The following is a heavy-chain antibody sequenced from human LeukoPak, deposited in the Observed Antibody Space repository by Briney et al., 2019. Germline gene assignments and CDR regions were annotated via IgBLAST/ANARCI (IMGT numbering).Heavy chain of an antibody. CDR2: ISGSSTSI. D-gene: IGHD5/OR15-5a*01. J-gene: IGHJ4*02. Sequence: GGSLRLSCAASGFTFSNYNMIWIRQAPGKGLEWLSFISGSSTSIQYADSVRGRITISRDNAKNSLFLQINGLRADDSAVYYCVRGHSVYDFLVYWGQGVLVTVSS. CDR3: VRGHSVYDFLVY. CDR1: GFTFSNYN. V-gene: IGHV3-48*01.